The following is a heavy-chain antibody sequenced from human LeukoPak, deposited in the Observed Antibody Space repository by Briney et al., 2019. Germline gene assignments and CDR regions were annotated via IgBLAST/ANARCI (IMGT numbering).Heavy chain of an antibody. Sequence: GGSLRLSCAASGFNFNSYEMSWVRQAPGKGLEWVSAISGSGGSTYYADSVKGRFTISRDNSKNTLYLQMNSLRAEDAAVYYCAKGSARRWFWYFDYWGQGTLVTVSS. D-gene: IGHD4-23*01. CDR1: GFNFNSYE. J-gene: IGHJ4*02. CDR3: AKGSARRWFWYFDY. CDR2: ISGSGGST. V-gene: IGHV3-23*01.